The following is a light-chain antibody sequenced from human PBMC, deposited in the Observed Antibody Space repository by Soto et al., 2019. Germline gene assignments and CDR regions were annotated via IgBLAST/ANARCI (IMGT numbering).Light chain of an antibody. J-gene: IGLJ1*01. CDR2: EVS. CDR3: SSYTSSTTLDV. Sequence: QSALTQPASVSGSPGQSITISRTGTSSDVGGYNFVSWYQQHPGKAPKLMIYEVSNRPSGVSNRFSGSKSGNTASLTISGLQAEDEADYYCSSYTSSTTLDVFGTGTKLTVL. CDR1: SSDVGGYNF. V-gene: IGLV2-14*01.